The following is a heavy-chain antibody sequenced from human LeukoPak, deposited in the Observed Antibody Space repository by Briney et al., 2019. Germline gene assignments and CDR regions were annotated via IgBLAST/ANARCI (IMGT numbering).Heavy chain of an antibody. CDR1: GGSISTYY. CDR2: IYYSGGT. Sequence: PSETLSLTCTVSGGSISTYYWSWIRQPPGKGLEWIGYIYYSGGTNYNPSLKSRVTISVDTSKNQLSLKLSSVTAADTAVYYCARGKYQLDYWGQGTLVTVSS. J-gene: IGHJ4*02. D-gene: IGHD2-2*01. V-gene: IGHV4-59*01. CDR3: ARGKYQLDY.